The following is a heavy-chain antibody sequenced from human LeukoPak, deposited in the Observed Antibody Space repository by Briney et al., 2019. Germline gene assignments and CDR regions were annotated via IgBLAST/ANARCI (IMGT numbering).Heavy chain of an antibody. CDR1: GGSFSGYY. CDR2: INHSGGT. D-gene: IGHD3-22*01. J-gene: IGHJ4*02. Sequence: SETLSLTCAVYGGSFSGYYWSWIRQPPGKGLEWIGEINHSGGTNYNPSLKSRVTISVDTSKNQFSLKLSSVTAADTAVYYCARPTDSSGALDYWGQGTLVTVSS. V-gene: IGHV4-34*01. CDR3: ARPTDSSGALDY.